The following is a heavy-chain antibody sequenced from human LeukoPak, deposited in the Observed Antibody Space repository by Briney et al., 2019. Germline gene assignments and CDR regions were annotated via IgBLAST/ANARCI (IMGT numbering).Heavy chain of an antibody. J-gene: IGHJ4*02. V-gene: IGHV1-18*01. Sequence: GASVKVSCKASGYTFTNYGISWVRQAPGQGLEWMGWISAYNGNTDFPQKFQGRITMTTDTSTSTSYMELRSLRSDDTAVYYCARVGVYCSSTSCHDYWGRGTLVTVSS. CDR1: GYTFTNYG. CDR2: ISAYNGNT. CDR3: ARVGVYCSSTSCHDY. D-gene: IGHD2-2*01.